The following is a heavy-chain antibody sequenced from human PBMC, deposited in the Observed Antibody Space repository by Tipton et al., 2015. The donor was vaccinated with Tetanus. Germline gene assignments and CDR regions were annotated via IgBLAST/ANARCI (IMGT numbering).Heavy chain of an antibody. CDR3: ARDPGIASAGLWFDP. D-gene: IGHD6-13*01. CDR2: ITGSGVGT. J-gene: IGHJ5*02. Sequence: SLRLSCAASGFPFTTYGMTWVRLAPGKGLEWVAVITGSGVGTYYSDSVKGRFTVSRDNSRNTLYLQMNSLSAEDTAVYYCARDPGIASAGLWFDPWGQGTLVTVSS. CDR1: GFPFTTYG. V-gene: IGHV3-23*01.